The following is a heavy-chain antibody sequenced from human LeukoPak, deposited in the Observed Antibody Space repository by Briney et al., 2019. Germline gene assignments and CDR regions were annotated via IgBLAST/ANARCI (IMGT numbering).Heavy chain of an antibody. J-gene: IGHJ4*02. V-gene: IGHV3-30*18. CDR3: AKVRYQLLIDY. Sequence: GGSLRLSCAASGFTFSSYGMHWVRQAPGKGLEWVAVISYDGSNKYYADSVKGRFTISRDNSKNTLYLQMNSLRADDTAVYYCAKVRYQLLIDYWGQGTLVTVSS. CDR1: GFTFSSYG. CDR2: ISYDGSNK. D-gene: IGHD2-2*01.